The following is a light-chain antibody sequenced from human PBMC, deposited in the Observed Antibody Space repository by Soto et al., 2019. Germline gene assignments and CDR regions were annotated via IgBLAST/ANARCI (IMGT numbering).Light chain of an antibody. CDR1: SSDVGGYNY. CDR3: SSYTSSSTLV. Sequence: QSALTQPASVSGSPGQSITISCTGTSSDVGGYNYVPWYQQHPGKAPKLMIYEVSNRPSGVSNRFSGSKSGNTASLTISGLQADDEADYYCSSYTSSSTLVVGGGTKLTVL. CDR2: EVS. J-gene: IGLJ3*02. V-gene: IGLV2-14*01.